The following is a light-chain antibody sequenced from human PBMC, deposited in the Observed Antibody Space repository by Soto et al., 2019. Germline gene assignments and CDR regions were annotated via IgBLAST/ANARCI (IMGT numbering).Light chain of an antibody. Sequence: EVVMTQSPATLSLSPGERATLSCRASQSVSSSYLAWYQQKPGQPHRLLIYGVYTRASGIPDRFSGSGSGTEFTLTITRLEPEESAVYFCKNYGYSQWTVGHGNKVDIK. CDR1: QSVSSSY. J-gene: IGKJ1*01. CDR2: GVY. V-gene: IGKV3-20*01. CDR3: KNYGYSQWT.